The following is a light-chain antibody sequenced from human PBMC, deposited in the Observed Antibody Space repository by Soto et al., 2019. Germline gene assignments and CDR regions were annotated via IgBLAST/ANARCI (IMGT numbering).Light chain of an antibody. V-gene: IGLV2-14*01. Sequence: QSVLTQPASVSGSPGQSITMSCTGTSSDVGSYDFVSWYQQHPGKAPKLLIYEVSNRPSGVSARFSGSKSDNTASLTISGLQAADEDDYFCSSYSSSTVRYVFGSGTKVTVL. CDR3: SSYSSSTVRYV. CDR2: EVS. CDR1: SSDVGSYDF. J-gene: IGLJ1*01.